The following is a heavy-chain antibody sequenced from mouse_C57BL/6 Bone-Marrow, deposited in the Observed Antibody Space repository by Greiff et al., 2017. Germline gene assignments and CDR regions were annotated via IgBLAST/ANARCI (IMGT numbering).Heavy chain of an antibody. CDR1: DSAVFPIAY. J-gene: IGHJ1*03. CDR3: ARGACYGYAYWYFDV. D-gene: IGHD2-9*01. V-gene: IGHV15-2*01. CDR2: ILPSIGRT. Sequence: VQLQQPGSELRSPGSSVKLSCKDFDSAVFPIAYLSWVRQKPGHGFEWIGGILPSIGRTIYGEKFEDKATLDADTLSNTAYLELNSLTSEDSAIYDCARGACYGYAYWYFDVWGTGTTVTVSS.